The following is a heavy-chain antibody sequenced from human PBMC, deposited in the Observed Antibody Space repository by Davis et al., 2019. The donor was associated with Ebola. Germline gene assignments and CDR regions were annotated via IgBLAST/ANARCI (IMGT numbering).Heavy chain of an antibody. J-gene: IGHJ4*02. V-gene: IGHV3-9*01. CDR3: AKGPLRFLEWLPADY. CDR2: ISWNSGSI. Sequence: GGSLRLSCAASGFTFDDYAMHWVRQAPGKGLEWVSSISWNSGSIGYADSVKGRCTISRDNAKNSLYLQMNSLRAEDTALYYCAKGPLRFLEWLPADYWGQGTLVTVSS. D-gene: IGHD3-3*01. CDR1: GFTFDDYA.